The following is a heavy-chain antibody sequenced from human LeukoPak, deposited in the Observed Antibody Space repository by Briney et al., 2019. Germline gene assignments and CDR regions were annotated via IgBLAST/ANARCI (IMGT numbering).Heavy chain of an antibody. V-gene: IGHV1-2*02. CDR2: INPNSGGT. Sequence: ASVKVSCKASGYTFTGYYMHWVRQAPGQGLEWMGWINPNSGGTNYAQKFQGRVTMTRDTSISTAYMELSRLRSNDTAAYYCARDGEYGTGSYYRGCFDYWGQGILVTVSS. CDR3: ARDGEYGTGSYYRGCFDY. J-gene: IGHJ4*02. D-gene: IGHD3-10*01. CDR1: GYTFTGYY.